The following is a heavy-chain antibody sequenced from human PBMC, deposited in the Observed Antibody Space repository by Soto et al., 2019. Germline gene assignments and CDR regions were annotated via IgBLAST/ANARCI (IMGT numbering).Heavy chain of an antibody. CDR2: IRSDGGNK. J-gene: IGHJ4*02. D-gene: IGHD6-19*01. CDR1: GFTFSSYA. CDR3: VNTLTIAVAGRFDY. V-gene: IGHV3-64D*08. Sequence: HPGGSLRLSCAASGFTFSSYAMHWVRQAPGKGLEYVAVIRSDGGNKYYADSVKGRFTISRDNSKNTLYLQMSSLRAEDTAVYYCVNTLTIAVAGRFDYWGQGTLVTVSS.